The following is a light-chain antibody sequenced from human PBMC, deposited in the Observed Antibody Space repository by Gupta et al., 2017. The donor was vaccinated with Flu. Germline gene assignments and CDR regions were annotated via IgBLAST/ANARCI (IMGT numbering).Light chain of an antibody. CDR1: SSNIGANT. J-gene: IGLJ2*01. V-gene: IGLV1-44*01. CDR3: AAQDDTLNGLV. Sequence: QSVLTQPPSASGTPGQRVTISCSGSSSNIGANTVHWYQQLPGTAPKLLIERKVRRPSGVPDRFSGSKSGTSASLTITGLQAEDEADFYCAAQDDTLNGLVFGGGTKLTVL. CDR2: RKV.